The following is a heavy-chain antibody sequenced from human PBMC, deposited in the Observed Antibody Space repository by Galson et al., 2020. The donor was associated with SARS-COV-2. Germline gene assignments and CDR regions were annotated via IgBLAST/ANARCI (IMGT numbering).Heavy chain of an antibody. CDR3: ARGPRSSTSVLRAHRPLKYFRQ. CDR2: VNHDGTI. D-gene: IGHD2-2*01. V-gene: IGHV4-34*01. Sequence: ETSETLSLTCAVYGGSFNGYYWSWIRQPPGKGLECIGQVNHDGTINYTPSLQSRVTISGATSASPFSLKLSSVTAADTAVYYCARGPRSSTSVLRAHRPLKYFRQWGQGTLVIVSS. CDR1: GGSFNGYY. J-gene: IGHJ1*01.